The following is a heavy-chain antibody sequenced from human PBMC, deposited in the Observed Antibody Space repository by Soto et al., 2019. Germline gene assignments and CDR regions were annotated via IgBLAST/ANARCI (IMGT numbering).Heavy chain of an antibody. D-gene: IGHD3-10*01. CDR2: IGTTGDT. V-gene: IGHV3-13*04. Sequence: EVQLVESGGGLVQPGGSLRLSCTASGFTFSRYDMHWVRQATGKGLEWVSAIGTTGDTYYPGSVKGRFSISREDAKNSLYRQMNSLRAVDTAVYYCARDATYGSGRGPDWFVDLWGRGTLVTVSS. J-gene: IGHJ2*01. CDR3: ARDATYGSGRGPDWFVDL. CDR1: GFTFSRYD.